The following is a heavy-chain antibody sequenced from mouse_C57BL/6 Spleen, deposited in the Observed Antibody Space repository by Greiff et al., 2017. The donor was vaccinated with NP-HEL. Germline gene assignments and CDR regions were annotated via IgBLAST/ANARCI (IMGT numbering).Heavy chain of an antibody. Sequence: SGAELVRPGTSVTVSCKASGYAFTHYLIEWVQQRPGPGLGWIGVINPGRGGNNYNEKFKGKATLTADKSSSTAYMQLSSLTSEDSAVYFCARSTTVVAFDYRGQGTTLTVSS. V-gene: IGHV1-54*01. J-gene: IGHJ2*01. CDR2: INPGRGGN. D-gene: IGHD1-1*01. CDR3: ARSTTVVAFDY. CDR1: GYAFTHYL.